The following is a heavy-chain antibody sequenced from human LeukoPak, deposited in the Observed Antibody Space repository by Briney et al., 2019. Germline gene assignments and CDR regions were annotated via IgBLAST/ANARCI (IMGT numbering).Heavy chain of an antibody. D-gene: IGHD3-3*01. CDR2: MYNSGST. CDR3: ARARAIFGVVFDP. V-gene: IGHV4-59*01. J-gene: IGHJ5*02. Sequence: SETLSLTCTVSGGSISGSYWSWIRQPPGKGLEWIAYMYNSGSTNYNPSLKSRVTISIDTSKNQFSLKLSSLTAADTAIYYCARARAIFGVVFDPWGRGTLVTVSS. CDR1: GGSISGSY.